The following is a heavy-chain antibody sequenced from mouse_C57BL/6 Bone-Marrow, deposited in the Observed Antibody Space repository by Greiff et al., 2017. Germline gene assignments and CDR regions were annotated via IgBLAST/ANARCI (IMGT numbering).Heavy chain of an antibody. CDR2: ISSGGSYT. Sequence: EVMLVESGGDLVKPGGSLKLSCAASGFTFSSYGMSWVRQTPDKRLEWVATISSGGSYTYYPDSVKGRFTFSRDNAKNTLYLQMSSLKSEDTAMYYCARQAWFAYWGQGTLVTVSA. CDR1: GFTFSSYG. J-gene: IGHJ3*01. CDR3: ARQAWFAY. V-gene: IGHV5-6*01.